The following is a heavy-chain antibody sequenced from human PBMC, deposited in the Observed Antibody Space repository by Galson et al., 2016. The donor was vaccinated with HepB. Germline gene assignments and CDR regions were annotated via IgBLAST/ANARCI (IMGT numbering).Heavy chain of an antibody. CDR3: ANNFHDFWTEEPQRYNAYYGIDV. Sequence: QSGAEVKKAGESLKISCKASGYTFTGYYLHWVRQAPGQGLEWMGWIKPNGGGTEYAERFQGRVSITMTRDTSMTRDTSIRMAYMELSRLRFDDTAIYYCANNFHDFWTEEPQRYNAYYGIDVWGTGTTVIVSS. V-gene: IGHV1-2*02. CDR2: IKPNGGGT. CDR1: GYTFTGYY. J-gene: IGHJ6*04. D-gene: IGHD3/OR15-3a*01.